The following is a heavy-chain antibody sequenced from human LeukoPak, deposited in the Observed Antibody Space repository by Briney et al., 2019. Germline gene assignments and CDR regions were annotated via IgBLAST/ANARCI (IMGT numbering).Heavy chain of an antibody. CDR1: GGTFSSYA. CDR2: IIPMFCTA. Sequence: SAVKVSCKASGGTFSSYAIRWVRPAPGQGLEWMGRIIPMFCTANFAPKIQGRVTITTDESSSTAYMELSSLRSEDTAVYYCASRGGPLDGFDIWGQGTMVTVSS. D-gene: IGHD3-16*01. J-gene: IGHJ3*02. CDR3: ASRGGPLDGFDI. V-gene: IGHV1-69*05.